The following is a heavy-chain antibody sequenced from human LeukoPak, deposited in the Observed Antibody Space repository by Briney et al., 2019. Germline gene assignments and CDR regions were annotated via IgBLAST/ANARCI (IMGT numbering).Heavy chain of an antibody. CDR1: GFTFSSYG. D-gene: IGHD2-21*02. J-gene: IGHJ4*02. V-gene: IGHV3-21*01. Sequence: PGGSLRLSCVVSGFTFSSYGMNWVRQAPGKGLEWVSSIGSSSDYIYYADSVKDRFTISRDNAKNSLYLQMNSLRAEDTAIYYCARTYGGDGGQRFDYWGQGTLVTVSS. CDR3: ARTYGGDGGQRFDY. CDR2: IGSSSDYI.